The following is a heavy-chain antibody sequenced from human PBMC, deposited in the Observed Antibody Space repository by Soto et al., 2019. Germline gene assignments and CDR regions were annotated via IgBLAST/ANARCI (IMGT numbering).Heavy chain of an antibody. J-gene: IGHJ4*02. CDR3: ARGGSYGDFFDY. CDR1: GGSMSSNY. V-gene: IGHV4-59*01. D-gene: IGHD4-17*01. Sequence: SETLSLTCTVSGGSMSSNYWAWIRQSPGKGLEWIGYIYYTGSTKYNPSLQSRVTISLDTSKNQFSLRLTSVTSADTAVYYCARGGSYGDFFDYWGQGAQVTVSS. CDR2: IYYTGST.